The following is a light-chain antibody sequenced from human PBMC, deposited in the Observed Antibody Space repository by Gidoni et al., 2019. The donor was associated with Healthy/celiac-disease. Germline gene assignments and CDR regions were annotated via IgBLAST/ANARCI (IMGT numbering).Light chain of an antibody. Sequence: EIVMTQSPATLSVSPGERSTLACRASKSVSSNLAWYQQKPGQAPRRLIYGASTRATGIPARFSGSGSGTEFTLTISSLQSEDFAVYYCQQYNNWPLTFXGXTKVEIK. CDR1: KSVSSN. V-gene: IGKV3-15*01. CDR3: QQYNNWPLT. J-gene: IGKJ4*01. CDR2: GAS.